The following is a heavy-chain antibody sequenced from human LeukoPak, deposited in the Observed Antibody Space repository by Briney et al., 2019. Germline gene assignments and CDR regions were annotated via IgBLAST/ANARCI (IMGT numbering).Heavy chain of an antibody. CDR3: ARSSGYPYFDY. CDR1: GFTFSSYG. J-gene: IGHJ4*02. CDR2: ISYDGSNK. D-gene: IGHD3-22*01. V-gene: IGHV3-30*03. Sequence: GGSLRLSCAASGFTFSSYGMHWVRQAPGKGLEWVAVISYDGSNKYYADSVKGRFTSSRDNAKNSAYLQMNSLRAEDTAIYYCARSSGYPYFDYWGQGTLVTVSS.